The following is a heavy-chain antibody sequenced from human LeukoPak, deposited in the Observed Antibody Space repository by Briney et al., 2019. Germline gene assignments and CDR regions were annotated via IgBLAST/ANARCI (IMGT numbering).Heavy chain of an antibody. CDR2: IRSKANSYAT. CDR3: TLLTPEDSFDY. Sequence: GGSLRLSCAASGFTFSGSAMHWVRQASGKGLEWVGRIRSKANSYATAYAASVKGRFTISRDDSKNTAYLQMNSLKTEDTAVYYCTLLTPEDSFDYWGQGTLVTVSS. V-gene: IGHV3-73*01. CDR1: GFTFSGSA. D-gene: IGHD4-23*01. J-gene: IGHJ4*02.